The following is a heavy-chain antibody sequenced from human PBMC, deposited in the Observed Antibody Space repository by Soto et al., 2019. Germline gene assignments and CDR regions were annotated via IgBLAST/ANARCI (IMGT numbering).Heavy chain of an antibody. CDR1: GGSVSSGSYY. Sequence: PSETLSLTCTVSGGSVSSGSYYWSWIRQPPGKGLEWIGYIYYSGSTNYNPSLKSRVTISVDTSKNQFSLQLSSVTAADTAVYYCARVHRNYYDSSGYYPYYFDYWGQGTLVTVSS. J-gene: IGHJ4*02. CDR3: ARVHRNYYDSSGYYPYYFDY. V-gene: IGHV4-61*01. CDR2: IYYSGST. D-gene: IGHD3-22*01.